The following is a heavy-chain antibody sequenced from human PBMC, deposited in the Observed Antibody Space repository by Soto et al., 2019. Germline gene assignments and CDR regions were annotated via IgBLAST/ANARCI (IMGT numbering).Heavy chain of an antibody. CDR1: GGSISSSSYY. D-gene: IGHD3-10*01. CDR2: IFYSGST. Sequence: SETLSLTYTVSGGSISSSSYYWGWIRQPPGKGLEWIGSIFYSGSTYYNPSLKSRVTISVDTSKNQFSLKLSSVTAADTAVYYCARGYGSGSYYQYRYFDYWGQGTLVTVS. J-gene: IGHJ4*02. CDR3: ARGYGSGSYYQYRYFDY. V-gene: IGHV4-39*07.